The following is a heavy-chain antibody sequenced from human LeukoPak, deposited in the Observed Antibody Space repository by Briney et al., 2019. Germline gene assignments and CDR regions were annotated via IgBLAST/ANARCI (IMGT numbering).Heavy chain of an antibody. V-gene: IGHV4-34*01. J-gene: IGHJ3*02. CDR2: INHSGST. CDR1: GGSFSGYY. CDR3: ARESQGRVTANPPQATAFDI. D-gene: IGHD2-21*02. Sequence: SETLSLTCAVYGGSFSGYYWSWIRQPPGKGLEWIGEINHSGSTNYNPSLKSRVTISVDTSKNQFSLKLSSVTAADTAVYYCARESQGRVTANPPQATAFDIWGRGTMVTVSS.